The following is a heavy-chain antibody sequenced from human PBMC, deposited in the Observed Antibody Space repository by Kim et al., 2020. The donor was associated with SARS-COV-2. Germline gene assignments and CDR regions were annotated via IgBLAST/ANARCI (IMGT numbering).Heavy chain of an antibody. CDR3: AGIQEGHDSFDI. Sequence: SHAKKVQGRANMTRDTSKSTVYMELSSLRSEDTAVYYCAGIQEGHDSFDIWGQGTMVTVSS. V-gene: IGHV1-46*01. D-gene: IGHD1-1*01. J-gene: IGHJ3*02.